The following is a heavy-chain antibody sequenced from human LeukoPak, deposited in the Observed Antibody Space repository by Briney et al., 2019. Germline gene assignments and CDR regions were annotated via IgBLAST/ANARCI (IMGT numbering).Heavy chain of an antibody. CDR1: GGTFSSYA. D-gene: IGHD2-2*01. J-gene: IGHJ6*02. CDR3: ARTQGEIGGVRYYYYGMDV. V-gene: IGHV1-69*04. Sequence: SVKVSCKASGGTFSSYAISWVRQAPGQGLEWMGRIIPILGIANYAQKFQGRVTITADKSTSTAYMELSSLRSEDTAVYYCARTQGEIGGVRYYYYGMDVWGQGTTVTVSS. CDR2: IIPILGIA.